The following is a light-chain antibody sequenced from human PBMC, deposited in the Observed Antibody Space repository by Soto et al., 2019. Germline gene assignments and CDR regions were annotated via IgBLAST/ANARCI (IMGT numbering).Light chain of an antibody. V-gene: IGLV2-14*01. CDR3: SSYTGSSTYV. Sequence: QSALTQPASVSGSPGQSITISCTGTSSDVGGYNYVSWYQQHPGKAPKLMIYDASNRPSGISNRFSGSKSGNTASLTISGLQAEDEADYYCSSYTGSSTYVFGTGTKVTVL. CDR1: SSDVGGYNY. J-gene: IGLJ1*01. CDR2: DAS.